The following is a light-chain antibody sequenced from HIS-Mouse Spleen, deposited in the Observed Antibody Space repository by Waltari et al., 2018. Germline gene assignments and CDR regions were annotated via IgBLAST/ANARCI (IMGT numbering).Light chain of an antibody. CDR2: GAS. V-gene: IGKV3-20*01. J-gene: IGKJ1*01. Sequence: EIVLTQSPGTLSLSPGERATLSCRASQSVSSSYLAWYQQKPGQAPRLLIYGASSRATGIPDRFSGSGSGTDFTLTISRLEPEDFAVYYCQQYGSSPPWPFGKGTKVEIK. CDR3: QQYGSSPPWP. CDR1: QSVSSSY.